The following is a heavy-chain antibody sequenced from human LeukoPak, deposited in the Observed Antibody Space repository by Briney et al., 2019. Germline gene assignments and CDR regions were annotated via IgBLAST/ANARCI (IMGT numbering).Heavy chain of an antibody. J-gene: IGHJ6*03. CDR3: AKGIRGAYYYMDV. V-gene: IGHV3-23*01. CDR2: ISGSGTNT. D-gene: IGHD5-18*01. Sequence: PGGSLRLSCAASVDSFSSYGLNWGRQAPGKGLEWVSGISGSGTNTYYAESVKGRFTISRDNSKNTLYLQMNSPRAEDTAVYYCAKGIRGAYYYMDVWGKGTTVTVSS. CDR1: VDSFSSYG.